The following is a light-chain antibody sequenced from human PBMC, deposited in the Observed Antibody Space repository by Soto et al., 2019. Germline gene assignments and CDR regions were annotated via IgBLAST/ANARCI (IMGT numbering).Light chain of an antibody. Sequence: DIQMTQSPSSLSASVGDRVTITCRASQSISSYLNWYQQKQGEAPKLLIYDASALPRGVPSRFSGSGSGTKFPLTIASLQPDDFATYYCQQYATFSGPFGPGTKVEI. V-gene: IGKV1-39*01. CDR3: QQYATFSGP. CDR2: DAS. J-gene: IGKJ1*01. CDR1: QSISSY.